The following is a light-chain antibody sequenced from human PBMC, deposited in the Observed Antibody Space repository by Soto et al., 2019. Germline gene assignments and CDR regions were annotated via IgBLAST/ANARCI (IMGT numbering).Light chain of an antibody. CDR1: SSDVGSYNL. CDR2: EGT. CDR3: NSCAPESLYV. V-gene: IGLV2-23*01. J-gene: IGLJ1*01. Sequence: QSALAQPASVSASPGQSITIPCTGTSSDVGSYNLVSWFQQHPGKVPKLLIYEGTKRPSGLSDRFSGSKSGTTASLTIPGLQAEEEAHYYFNSCAPESLYVFGTGSKV.